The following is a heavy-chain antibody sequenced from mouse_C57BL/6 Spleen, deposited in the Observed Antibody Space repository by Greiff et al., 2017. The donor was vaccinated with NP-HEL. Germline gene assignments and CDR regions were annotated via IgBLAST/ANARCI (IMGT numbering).Heavy chain of an antibody. CDR2: INPNNGGT. Sequence: EVQLQQSGPELVKPGASVKIPCKASGYTFTDYNMDWVKQSHGKSLEWIGDINPNNGGTTYNQKFKGKATLTVDKSSSTAYMELRSLTSEDTAVYYCGRRDDYFFAYWGQGTLVTVSA. CDR1: GYTFTDYN. D-gene: IGHD2-4*01. J-gene: IGHJ3*01. V-gene: IGHV1-18*01. CDR3: GRRDDYFFAY.